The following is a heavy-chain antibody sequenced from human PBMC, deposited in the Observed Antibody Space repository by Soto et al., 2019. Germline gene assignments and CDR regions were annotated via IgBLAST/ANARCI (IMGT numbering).Heavy chain of an antibody. J-gene: IGHJ4*02. V-gene: IGHV1-69*02. CDR3: ARPLGVYHNEDY. CDR2: IIPILGIA. Sequence: QVQLVQSGAEVKKPGSSVKVSCKASGGTFSSYTISWVRQAPGQGLEWMGRIIPILGIANYAQKFQGRVTITADKSTSTAYMELSSLRSEDTAVYYCARPLGVYHNEDYWGQGTLVTVSS. D-gene: IGHD6-13*01. CDR1: GGTFSSYT.